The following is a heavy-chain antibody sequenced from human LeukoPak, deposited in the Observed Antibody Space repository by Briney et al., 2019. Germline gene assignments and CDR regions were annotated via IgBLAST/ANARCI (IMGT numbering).Heavy chain of an antibody. V-gene: IGHV5-51*01. J-gene: IGHJ5*02. D-gene: IGHD3-3*01. CDR2: IYPGDSDT. CDR1: GYTFTSYW. CDR3: ARQDYNFWSAYHFNWFDP. Sequence: GESLKISCKGSGYTFTSYWIGWVRQMPGKGLEWMGIIYPGDSDTRYSPSFQGQVTISADKSISTAYLQWSSLKASDTAMYYCARQDYNFWSAYHFNWFDPWGQGTLVTVSS.